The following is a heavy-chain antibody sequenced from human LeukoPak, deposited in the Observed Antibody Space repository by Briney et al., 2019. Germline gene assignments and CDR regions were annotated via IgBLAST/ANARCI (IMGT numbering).Heavy chain of an antibody. CDR1: GFTFSSYA. D-gene: IGHD3-10*01. CDR3: AKMRVRGVINSYFDY. Sequence: GGSLRLSCAASGFTFSSYAMSWVRQAPGKGLEWVSAISGSGGSTYYADSGKGRFTISRDNSKNTLYLQMNSLRAEDTAVYYCAKMRVRGVINSYFDYWGQGTLVTVSS. CDR2: ISGSGGST. J-gene: IGHJ4*02. V-gene: IGHV3-23*01.